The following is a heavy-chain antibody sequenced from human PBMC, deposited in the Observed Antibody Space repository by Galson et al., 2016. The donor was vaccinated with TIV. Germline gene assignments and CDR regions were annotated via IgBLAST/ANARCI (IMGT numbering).Heavy chain of an antibody. J-gene: IGHJ4*02. Sequence: SLRLSCAASGFTFSSYWMHWVRQAPGKGLVWVSRINSDGSSTTYAASLKGRFTVSRDNAKNTLYLQMHSLRAKDTAVYYCARPSHYYDISSYYPLDYWGRGSLVTVSS. CDR1: GFTFSSYW. CDR2: INSDGSST. CDR3: ARPSHYYDISSYYPLDY. D-gene: IGHD3-22*01. V-gene: IGHV3-74*01.